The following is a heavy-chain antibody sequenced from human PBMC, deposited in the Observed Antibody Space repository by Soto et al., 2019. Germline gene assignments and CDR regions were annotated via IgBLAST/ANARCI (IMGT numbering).Heavy chain of an antibody. V-gene: IGHV4-31*03. Sequence: QVQLRESGPGLVKPSQTLSLTCTVSGGAIDNGGFYWSWIRQPPGKGLEWIGHICCSGSSHYNPSLRSRVTISMDTSKHDLSLKLSSVAAAATAVYYCARGGADDNYLDPWGQGTLVTVSS. CDR1: GGAIDNGGFY. J-gene: IGHJ5*02. D-gene: IGHD1-26*01. CDR2: ICCSGSS. CDR3: ARGGADDNYLDP.